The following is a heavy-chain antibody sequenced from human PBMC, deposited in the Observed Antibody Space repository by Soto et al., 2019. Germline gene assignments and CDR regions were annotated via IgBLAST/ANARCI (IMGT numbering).Heavy chain of an antibody. V-gene: IGHV3-48*02. CDR2: ISSSSDNT. CDR1: GFSFSDSS. Sequence: LVEYGGGLVYPGGSLRLSCVASGFSFSDSSRNWVRQAPGKGLQWVSYISSSSDNTYYSDSVKGRFTASRDNAKNALFLQMNSLRDDDTATYYCARLPKVSLVTAWGQGTRVTVSS. J-gene: IGHJ4*02. CDR3: ARLPKVSLVTA. D-gene: IGHD2-21*02.